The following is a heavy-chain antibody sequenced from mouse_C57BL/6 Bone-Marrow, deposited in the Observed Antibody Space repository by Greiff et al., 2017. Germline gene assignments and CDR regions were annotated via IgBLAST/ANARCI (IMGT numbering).Heavy chain of an antibody. Sequence: VQLQQPGAELVKPGASVKMSCKASGYTFTSYWITWVKQRPGQGLEWIGDIYPGSGSPNYNEKFKSKATLTVDTSSSTAYMQLSSLTSEDSPGYDCARPYYSNYWYFDVWGRGTTVTVSS. V-gene: IGHV1-55*01. CDR2: IYPGSGSP. CDR3: ARPYYSNYWYFDV. J-gene: IGHJ1*03. CDR1: GYTFTSYW. D-gene: IGHD2-5*01.